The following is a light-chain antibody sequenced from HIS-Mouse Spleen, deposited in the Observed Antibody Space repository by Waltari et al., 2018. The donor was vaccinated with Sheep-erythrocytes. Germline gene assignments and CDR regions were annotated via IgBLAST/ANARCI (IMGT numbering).Light chain of an antibody. Sequence: QSVLTQPPSVSGAPGQRVTISCPGSSANIGAGYAVLWYQQLPGTAPKLLIYGNSNRPSGVPDRFSGSKSGTSASLAITGLQAEDEADYYCQSYDSSLSGVVFGGGTKLTVL. CDR3: QSYDSSLSGVV. V-gene: IGLV1-40*01. CDR2: GNS. J-gene: IGLJ2*01. CDR1: SANIGAGYA.